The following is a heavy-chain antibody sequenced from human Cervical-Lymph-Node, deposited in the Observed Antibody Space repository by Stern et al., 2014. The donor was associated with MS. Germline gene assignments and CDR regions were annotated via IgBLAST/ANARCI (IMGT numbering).Heavy chain of an antibody. J-gene: IGHJ6*02. D-gene: IGHD3/OR15-3a*01. CDR1: GFTFSDYA. Sequence: VQLVESGGGVVRPGGSLSLSCAASGFTFSDYAMHWVRQPPGKGLEWVAAISFDGTYKYYGASVKGRLTISRDNSRNPLFLQMNSLRPEDTAVYYCSRVQFHDYRTGYYFHAMDAWGQGTTVTLSS. CDR3: SRVQFHDYRTGYYFHAMDA. CDR2: ISFDGTYK. V-gene: IGHV3-30*04.